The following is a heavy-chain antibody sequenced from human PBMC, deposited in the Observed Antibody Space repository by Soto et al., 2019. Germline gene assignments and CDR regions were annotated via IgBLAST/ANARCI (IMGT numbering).Heavy chain of an antibody. CDR2: IYPGDSET. D-gene: IGHD3-10*01. CDR1: GYTFTNYW. V-gene: IGHV5-51*01. J-gene: IGHJ4*02. Sequence: GESLKISCXGSGYTFTNYWIGWVRQMPGKGLEWMGIIYPGDSETRYSPSFQGQVTMSADKSISTAYLQWSSLKASDSAIYYCARKYYYGAGTLDYWGQGTLVTVSS. CDR3: ARKYYYGAGTLDY.